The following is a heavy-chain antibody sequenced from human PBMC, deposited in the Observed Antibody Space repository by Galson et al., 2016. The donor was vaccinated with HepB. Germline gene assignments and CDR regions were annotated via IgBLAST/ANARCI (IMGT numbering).Heavy chain of an antibody. Sequence: SLRLSCAASGFTFSKYAMHWVRQTPGKGLEWVAIISYDGSNQYYADSVKGRFTISRDNSQNALYLQVNSLRAEDTALYYCAKSYYEPREMPDYWGQGTLVTVSS. D-gene: IGHD3-22*01. J-gene: IGHJ4*02. CDR1: GFTFSKYA. V-gene: IGHV3-30*18. CDR2: ISYDGSNQ. CDR3: AKSYYEPREMPDY.